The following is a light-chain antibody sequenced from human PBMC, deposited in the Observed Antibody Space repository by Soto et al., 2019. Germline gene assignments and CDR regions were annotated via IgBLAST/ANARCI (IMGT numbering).Light chain of an antibody. J-gene: IGLJ1*01. V-gene: IGLV2-11*01. CDR2: DVS. Sequence: QSVLTQPRSVSGSPGQSVTISCTGTSSGVGGYNYVSWYQQHPGKAPKLMIYDVSKRPSGVPDRFSGSKSGNTASLTISGLQAEDEADYYCCSYAGSYRVFGTGTKSPS. CDR3: CSYAGSYRV. CDR1: SSGVGGYNY.